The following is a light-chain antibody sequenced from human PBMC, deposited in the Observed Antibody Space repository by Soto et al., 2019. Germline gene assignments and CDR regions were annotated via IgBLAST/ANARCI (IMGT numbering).Light chain of an antibody. CDR1: QSISSW. CDR3: QQYYTSSLWP. Sequence: DIQMTQSPSTLSASVGDRVTITCRASQSISSWLAWYQQKPGKAPXLXXYKASSLESGVPSRFSGSGSGTEFTLTISSLQPDDSAIYYCQQYYTSSLWPFGQGTKVDIK. CDR2: KAS. J-gene: IGKJ1*01. V-gene: IGKV1-5*03.